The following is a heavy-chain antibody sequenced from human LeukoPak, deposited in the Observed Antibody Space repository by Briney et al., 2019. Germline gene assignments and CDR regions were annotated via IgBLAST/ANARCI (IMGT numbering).Heavy chain of an antibody. V-gene: IGHV1-2*02. J-gene: IGHJ4*02. CDR1: GYTFTGYY. CDR3: ARHVNHGPRSLDYDILTGYLFDY. CDR2: INPNSGGT. Sequence: ASVKVSCKASGYTFTGYYMHWVRQAPGQGLEWMGWINPNSGGTNYAQKFQGRVTMTRDTSISTAYMELSRLRSDDTAVYYCARHVNHGPRSLDYDILTGYLFDYWGQGTLVTVSS. D-gene: IGHD3-9*01.